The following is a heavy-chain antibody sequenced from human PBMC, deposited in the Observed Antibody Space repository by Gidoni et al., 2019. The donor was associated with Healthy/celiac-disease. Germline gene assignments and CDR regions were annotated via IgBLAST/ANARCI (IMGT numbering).Heavy chain of an antibody. Sequence: EVQLVASGGGLVPRGGLRKLSGEASGFTFRGSAMHWVRPASGKGLGWVGRIRSKANSYATAYAASVKCRFTISRDDSKNTAYLQMNSLKTEDTAVYYCTRQGFRGYSGYDALYYYYYGMDVWGQGTTVTVSS. V-gene: IGHV3-73*02. CDR3: TRQGFRGYSGYDALYYYYYGMDV. J-gene: IGHJ6*02. CDR1: GFTFRGSA. D-gene: IGHD5-12*01. CDR2: IRSKANSYAT.